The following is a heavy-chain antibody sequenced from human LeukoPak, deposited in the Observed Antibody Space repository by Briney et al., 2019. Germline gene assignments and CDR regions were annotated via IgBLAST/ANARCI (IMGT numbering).Heavy chain of an antibody. Sequence: GGSLRLSCAASGFTVSSNYMSWVRQAPGKGLEWVAVISYDGSNKYYADSVKGRFTISRDNSKNTLYLQMNSLRAEDTAVYYCASKSVHCSGGSCYGVWRQNAFDIWGQGTMVTVSS. D-gene: IGHD2-15*01. J-gene: IGHJ3*02. CDR3: ASKSVHCSGGSCYGVWRQNAFDI. V-gene: IGHV3-30-3*01. CDR2: ISYDGSNK. CDR1: GFTVSSNY.